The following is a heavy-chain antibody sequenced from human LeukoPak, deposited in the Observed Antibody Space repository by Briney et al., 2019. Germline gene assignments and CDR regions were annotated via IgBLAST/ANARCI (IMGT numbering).Heavy chain of an antibody. Sequence: GGSLRLSCAASGFTFTDYYMSWIRQAPGKGLEWVSFISSSGSTKFYADSVKGRFTISRDNSKNTLYLQMNSLRAEDTAVYYCAKDPGYGFDYWGQGTLVTVSS. V-gene: IGHV3-11*04. J-gene: IGHJ4*02. CDR1: GFTFTDYY. CDR2: ISSSGSTK. CDR3: AKDPGYGFDY. D-gene: IGHD2-15*01.